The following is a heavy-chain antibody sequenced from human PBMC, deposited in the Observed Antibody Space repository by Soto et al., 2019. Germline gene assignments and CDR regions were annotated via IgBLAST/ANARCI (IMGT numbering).Heavy chain of an antibody. J-gene: IGHJ4*02. CDR2: MNPNSGNT. Sequence: GAPGKGSCQASGNTFTSYDINWVRQATGQGLEWMGWMNPNSGNTGYAQKFQGRVTMTRNTSISTAYMELSSLRSEDTAVYYCARGPVWQSFDYWGQGTLVTVSS. V-gene: IGHV1-8*01. D-gene: IGHD3-16*01. CDR1: GNTFTSYD. CDR3: ARGPVWQSFDY.